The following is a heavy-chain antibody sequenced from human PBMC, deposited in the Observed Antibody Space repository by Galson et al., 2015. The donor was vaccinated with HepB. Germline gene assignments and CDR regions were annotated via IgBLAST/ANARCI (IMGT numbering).Heavy chain of an antibody. CDR3: ARTALELKSWVYNYYMSV. CDR1: GGALSGSY. V-gene: IGHV4-34*01. CDR2: INHGGST. Sequence: ETLSLTCGVYGGALSGSYWRWIRQAPGKGLEWIGEINHGGSTNYNPSLKSRITISVDTSKNQFSLHLSSVTAADTAVYYCARTALELKSWVYNYYMSVWGNGTTVTVSS. J-gene: IGHJ6*03. D-gene: IGHD1-7*01.